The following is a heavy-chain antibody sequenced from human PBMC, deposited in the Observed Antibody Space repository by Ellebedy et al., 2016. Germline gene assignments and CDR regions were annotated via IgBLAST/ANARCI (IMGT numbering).Heavy chain of an antibody. V-gene: IGHV3-74*01. Sequence: GGSLRLSXVGSGFSFSSYWMHWVRQAPEKGLMWVSLITSGGTTTDYADSVKGRFTISRDDAKHTLSLQMNSLTAEDTAVYYCARGITYYYGPERKYYFEDWGQGTLVTVSS. CDR2: ITSGGTTT. D-gene: IGHD3-10*01. J-gene: IGHJ4*02. CDR1: GFSFSSYW. CDR3: ARGITYYYGPERKYYFED.